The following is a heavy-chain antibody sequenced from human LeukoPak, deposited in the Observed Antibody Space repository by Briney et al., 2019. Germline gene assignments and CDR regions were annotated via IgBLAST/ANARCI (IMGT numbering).Heavy chain of an antibody. V-gene: IGHV4-59*11. J-gene: IGHJ6*03. D-gene: IGHD5-18*01. CDR1: GGSISSHY. CDR3: ARVEGYSYGYLYYYYYMDV. Sequence: SETLSLTCTVSGGSISSHYWSWIRQPPGKGLEWIGYIYYSGSTNYNPSLKSRVTISVDTSKNQFSLKLSSVTAADTAVYYCARVEGYSYGYLYYYYYMDVWGKGTTVTVSS. CDR2: IYYSGST.